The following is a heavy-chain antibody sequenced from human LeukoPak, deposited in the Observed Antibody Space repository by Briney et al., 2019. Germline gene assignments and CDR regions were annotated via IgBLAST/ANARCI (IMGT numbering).Heavy chain of an antibody. CDR2: IRYDGSNK. D-gene: IGHD5-18*01. Sequence: GGSLRLSCAASGFTFNNYGMHWVRQAPGKGLEWVAFIRYDGSNKYYADSVKGRFTISRDSSKNTLYLQMNSLRAEDTAVYYCAKDPANTGMVPRGSFDYWGQGTLVTVS. V-gene: IGHV3-30*02. J-gene: IGHJ4*02. CDR3: AKDPANTGMVPRGSFDY. CDR1: GFTFNNYG.